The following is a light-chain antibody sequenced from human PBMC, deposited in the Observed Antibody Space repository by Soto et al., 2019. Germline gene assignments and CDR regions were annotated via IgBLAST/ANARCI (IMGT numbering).Light chain of an antibody. CDR1: QGISSA. V-gene: IGKV1-13*02. CDR2: DAS. J-gene: IGKJ4*01. Sequence: AILLTQSPSSLSASVGDRVTITCRASQGISSALVWYQQKPGKAPKLLIYDASTLESGVPSRFSGSGSGTDFTLTISSLQPEDFATYYCQQFNSYPLTFGGGTKVEI. CDR3: QQFNSYPLT.